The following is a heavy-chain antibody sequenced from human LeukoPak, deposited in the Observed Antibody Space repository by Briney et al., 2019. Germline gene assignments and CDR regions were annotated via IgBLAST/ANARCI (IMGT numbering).Heavy chain of an antibody. J-gene: IGHJ4*02. CDR2: IYTSGTT. CDR3: ARGYSSSSPFDY. V-gene: IGHV4-4*09. D-gene: IGHD6-13*01. Sequence: PSETLSRTCTVSGGSISSYYWSWIRQPPGKGLEWIGYIYTSGTTNYNPSLKSRLTISVDTSKNQFSLKLNSVTAADTAVYYCARGYSSSSPFDYWGQGTLVTVSS. CDR1: GGSISSYY.